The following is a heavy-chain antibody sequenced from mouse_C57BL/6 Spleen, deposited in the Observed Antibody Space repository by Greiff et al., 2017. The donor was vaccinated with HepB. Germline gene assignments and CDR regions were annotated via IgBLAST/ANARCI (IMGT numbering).Heavy chain of an antibody. V-gene: IGHV1-64*01. J-gene: IGHJ4*01. D-gene: IGHD1-1*01. CDR2: IHPNSGST. CDR3: ARDLTTVVANPCAMDY. CDR1: GYTFTSYW. Sequence: QVHVKQPGAELVKPGASVKLSCKASGYTFTSYWMHWVKQRPGQGLEWIGMIHPNSGSTNYNEKFESKATLTVDKSSSTAYMQLSSLTSEDSAVYYCARDLTTVVANPCAMDYWGQGTSVTVSS.